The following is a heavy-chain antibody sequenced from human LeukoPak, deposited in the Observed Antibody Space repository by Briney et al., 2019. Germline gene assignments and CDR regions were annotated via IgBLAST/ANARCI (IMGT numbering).Heavy chain of an antibody. Sequence: AASVKVSCKTSGYTFASYGINWVRQAPGQGLEWMGWISAANGNTNYAQKLQGRVTMTTDTSTSTAYMELRTLRSDDTAVYYCARAYIAARRIDYWGQGTLVTVSS. J-gene: IGHJ4*02. D-gene: IGHD6-6*01. CDR1: GYTFASYG. CDR3: ARAYIAARRIDY. CDR2: ISAANGNT. V-gene: IGHV1-18*01.